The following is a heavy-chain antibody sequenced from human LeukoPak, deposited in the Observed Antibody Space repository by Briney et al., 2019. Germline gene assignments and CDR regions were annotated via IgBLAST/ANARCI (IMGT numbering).Heavy chain of an antibody. D-gene: IGHD6-19*01. CDR2: ISGGGENT. Sequence: TGGSLRLSCAASGIVFSNTAMNWARQSPGRGLEWVSAISGGGENTFYAHSGKGRFTISRDNSRNTLYLQMNSLRADDTAIYYCGKDGGQYSSGPEFDPRGQGALVTVSS. V-gene: IGHV3-23*01. CDR1: GIVFSNTA. CDR3: GKDGGQYSSGPEFDP. J-gene: IGHJ5*02.